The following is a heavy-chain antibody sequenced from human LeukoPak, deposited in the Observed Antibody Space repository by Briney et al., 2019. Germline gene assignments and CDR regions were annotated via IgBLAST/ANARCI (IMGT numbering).Heavy chain of an antibody. J-gene: IGHJ6*03. CDR1: GFTFSDYY. CDR2: ISSSGSTI. D-gene: IGHD6-6*01. CDR3: ARLRSSSFYYYYMDV. V-gene: IGHV3-11*01. Sequence: GGSLRLSGAASGFTFSDYYMSWIRQAPGKGLEWVSYISSSGSTIYYADSVKGRFTISRDNAKNSLYLQMNSLRAEDTAVYYCARLRSSSFYYYYMDVWGKRTTVTVSS.